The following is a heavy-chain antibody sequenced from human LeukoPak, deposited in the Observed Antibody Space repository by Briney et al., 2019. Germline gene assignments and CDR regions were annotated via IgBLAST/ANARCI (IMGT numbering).Heavy chain of an antibody. CDR1: GGSISSYY. CDR2: IYTSGST. Sequence: SETLSLACTVSGGSISSYYWSWIRQPAGKGLEWIGRIYTSGSTNYNPSLKSRVTMSVDTSKNQFSLKLSSVTAADTAVYYCARDRYYYGSGSYYFDYWGQGTLVTVSS. J-gene: IGHJ4*02. CDR3: ARDRYYYGSGSYYFDY. D-gene: IGHD3-10*01. V-gene: IGHV4-4*07.